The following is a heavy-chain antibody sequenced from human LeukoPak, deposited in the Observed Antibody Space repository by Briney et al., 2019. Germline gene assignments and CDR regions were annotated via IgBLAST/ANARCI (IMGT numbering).Heavy chain of an antibody. V-gene: IGHV3-23*01. CDR1: GFAFTNYA. CDR3: AKAPVTSCRGAFCYPFDS. D-gene: IGHD2-15*01. J-gene: IGHJ4*02. CDR2: TSSSDDGK. Sequence: GGSLRLSCAASGFAFTNYAMAWVRQAPGKGLEWVSATSSSDDGKYYADSVRGRFTISRDNSRNTMYLQMNSLRAEDAAVYYCAKAPVTSCRGAFCYPFDSWGQGTLVTVSS.